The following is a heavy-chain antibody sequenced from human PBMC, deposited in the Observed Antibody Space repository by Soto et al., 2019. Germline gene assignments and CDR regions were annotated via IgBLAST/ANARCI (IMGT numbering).Heavy chain of an antibody. Sequence: EVQLLESGGGLVQPGGSLRLSCAASGFTFTIYAMSWVRQAPGKGLEWVSSITGSGGGTYYADSVKGRFTISRDNSKNTMYLQMTSLRADDTALYYCAKGCLTVAGASWSWGQGAQVTVSS. D-gene: IGHD6-19*01. CDR2: ITGSGGGT. CDR1: GFTFTIYA. V-gene: IGHV3-23*01. J-gene: IGHJ4*02. CDR3: AKGCLTVAGASWS.